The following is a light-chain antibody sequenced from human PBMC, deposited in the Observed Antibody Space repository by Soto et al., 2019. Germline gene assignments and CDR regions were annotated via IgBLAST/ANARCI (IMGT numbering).Light chain of an antibody. V-gene: IGKV3-20*01. CDR3: QQYGSSPRS. Sequence: EIVLTQSPGTLSLSPGERATLSCRASQSVGSTYLAWYQHKLGQAPRLLIYGASSKASGIPDRFSGSGSGTDFTLTITNLEPEDFAVYYCQQYGSSPRSFGQGTKVEVK. CDR2: GAS. J-gene: IGKJ1*01. CDR1: QSVGSTY.